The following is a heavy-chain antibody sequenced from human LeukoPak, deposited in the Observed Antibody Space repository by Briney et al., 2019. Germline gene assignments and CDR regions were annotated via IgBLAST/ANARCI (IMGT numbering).Heavy chain of an antibody. D-gene: IGHD3-16*01. J-gene: IGHJ6*02. Sequence: PSETLSLTCAVYGGSFSGYYWSWIRQPPGKGLEWIGEINHSGSTNYNPSLKSRVTISVDTSKNQFSLKLSSVTAAGTAVYYCARVDVSYYYYGMDVWGQGTTVTVSS. CDR3: ARVDVSYYYYGMDV. CDR1: GGSFSGYY. CDR2: INHSGST. V-gene: IGHV4-34*01.